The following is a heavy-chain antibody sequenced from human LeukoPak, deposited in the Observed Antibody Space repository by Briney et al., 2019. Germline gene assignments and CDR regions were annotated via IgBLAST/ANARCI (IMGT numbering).Heavy chain of an antibody. D-gene: IGHD5-18*01. J-gene: IGHJ4*02. Sequence: PGGSLRLSCAASGFTFSSYAMSWVRQAPGKGLEWVSSASGSGGSTYYADSVKGRFIISRDSSKNTIYLQMNSLRAEDTAVYHCTRKPPGFSYGWNYWGRGTPVTVSS. CDR2: ASGSGGST. V-gene: IGHV3-23*01. CDR1: GFTFSSYA. CDR3: TRKPPGFSYGWNY.